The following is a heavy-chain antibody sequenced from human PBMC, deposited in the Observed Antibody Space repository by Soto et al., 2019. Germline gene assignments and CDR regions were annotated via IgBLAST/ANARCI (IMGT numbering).Heavy chain of an antibody. V-gene: IGHV1-18*01. D-gene: IGHD3-16*01. J-gene: IGHJ6*02. CDR1: GYIFVNYG. Sequence: QVQLVQSGEEVKKPGASVKVSSKASGYIFVNYGIAWVRQAPGKGLEWMGWISPYTGNTHSATKVQGRLTMTTDTSTSTAYMDLGSLTSDDTAVYYCVMVDNYVTPTPQDVWGQGTTVTVSS. CDR3: VMVDNYVTPTPQDV. CDR2: ISPYTGNT.